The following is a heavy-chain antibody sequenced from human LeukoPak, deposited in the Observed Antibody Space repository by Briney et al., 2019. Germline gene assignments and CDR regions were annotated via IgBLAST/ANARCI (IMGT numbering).Heavy chain of an antibody. CDR1: GFTFSSYS. D-gene: IGHD5-18*01. CDR3: ARERIGYGPDY. V-gene: IGHV3-21*01. J-gene: IGHJ4*02. CDR2: ISSSSSYI. Sequence: GGSLRLSCAASGFTFSSYSMDWVRQAPGKGLEWVSSISSSSSYIYYADSVKGRFTISRDNAKNSLYLQMNSLRAEDTAVYYCARERIGYGPDYWGQGTLVTVSS.